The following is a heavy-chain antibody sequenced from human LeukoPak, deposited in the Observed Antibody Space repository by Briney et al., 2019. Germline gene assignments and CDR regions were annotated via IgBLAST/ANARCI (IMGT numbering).Heavy chain of an antibody. D-gene: IGHD3-9*01. J-gene: IGHJ6*02. CDR3: AREQYYDILTGYYPYYYYYGMDV. Sequence: GSLRLSCAASGFTFSSYWMSWVRQAPGKGLEWVANIKQDGSEKYYVDSVKGRFTISRDNAKNSLYLQMNSLRAEDTAVYYCAREQYYDILTGYYPYYYYYGMDVWGQGTTVTVSS. CDR2: IKQDGSEK. CDR1: GFTFSSYW. V-gene: IGHV3-7*01.